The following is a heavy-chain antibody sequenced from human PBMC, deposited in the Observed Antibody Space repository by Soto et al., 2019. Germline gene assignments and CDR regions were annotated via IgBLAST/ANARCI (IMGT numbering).Heavy chain of an antibody. CDR1: GYSFTSYW. D-gene: IGHD4-17*01. J-gene: IGHJ3*02. CDR2: IYPGHSDT. CDR3: ARQNDDYGGSPMGSFDI. Sequence: GESLKISFKGSGYSFTSYWIDWLRQMPGKGLEWIVIIYPGHSDTRYSPSFQGQLTTSVAKAISTAYLQWGSLKASETAMYYCARQNDDYGGSPMGSFDIWGQGTMVTVSS. V-gene: IGHV5-51*01.